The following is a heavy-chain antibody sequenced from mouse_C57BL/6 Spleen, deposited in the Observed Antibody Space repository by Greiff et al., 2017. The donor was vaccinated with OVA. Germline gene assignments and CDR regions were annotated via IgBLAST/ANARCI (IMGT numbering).Heavy chain of an antibody. D-gene: IGHD1-1*02. Sequence: VQLQQSGPELVKPGASVKIPCKASGYTFTDYNMDWVKQSHGKSLEWIGDINPNNGGTIYNQKFKGKATLTVDKSSSTAYMELRSLTSEDTAVYYCARRGLWYWYFDVWGTGTTVTVSS. J-gene: IGHJ1*03. V-gene: IGHV1-18*01. CDR3: ARRGLWYWYFDV. CDR2: INPNNGGT. CDR1: GYTFTDYN.